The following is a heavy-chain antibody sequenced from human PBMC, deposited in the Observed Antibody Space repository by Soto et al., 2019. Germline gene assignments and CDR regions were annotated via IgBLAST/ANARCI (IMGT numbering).Heavy chain of an antibody. CDR3: ARNQPVTTLGY. V-gene: IGHV3-53*02. Sequence: EVQLVETGGGLIQPGGSLRLSCAASGFTVSNNYMSWVRQAPGKGLECVSIIYSGGTTYYADSVRGRFTISRDHSKNTLYLQMNSLRSDDTAVYFCARNQPVTTLGYWGQGPLVTVSS. J-gene: IGHJ4*02. CDR1: GFTVSNNY. CDR2: IYSGGTT. D-gene: IGHD4-17*01.